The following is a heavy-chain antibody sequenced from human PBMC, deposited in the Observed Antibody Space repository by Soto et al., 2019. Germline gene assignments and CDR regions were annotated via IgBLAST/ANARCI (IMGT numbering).Heavy chain of an antibody. CDR3: ATYCSAASCYSR. CDR2: IKLDGSEK. D-gene: IGHD2-15*01. Sequence: PGGSLGLSCVASGFTFSSYWMSWVRQAPGKGLEWVANIKLDGSEKFYLDSVKGRFTISRDNAQNSLFLQMNSLRAEDTAVYFCATYCSAASCYSRWGQGTLVTVSS. V-gene: IGHV3-7*01. J-gene: IGHJ4*02. CDR1: GFTFSSYW.